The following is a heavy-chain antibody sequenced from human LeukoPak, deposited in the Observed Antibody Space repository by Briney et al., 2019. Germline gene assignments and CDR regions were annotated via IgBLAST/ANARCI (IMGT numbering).Heavy chain of an antibody. CDR3: ARHFQMVVTAILAWFDP. V-gene: IGHV4-34*01. CDR2: INHSGST. Sequence: SETLSLTCAVYGGSFSGYYWSWIRQPPGKGLEWIGEINHSGSTNYNPSLKSRVTISVDTSKNQFSLKLSSVTAADTAVYYCARHFQMVVTAILAWFDPWGQGTLVTVSS. CDR1: GGSFSGYY. J-gene: IGHJ5*02. D-gene: IGHD2-21*02.